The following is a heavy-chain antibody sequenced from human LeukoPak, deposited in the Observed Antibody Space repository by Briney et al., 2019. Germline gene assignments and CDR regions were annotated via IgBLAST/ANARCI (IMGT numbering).Heavy chain of an antibody. CDR3: ARWVCSSTSCYYFDY. Sequence: GGSLRLSCAASGFTFSSYWMSWVRQAPGKGLEWVANIKQDGSEKYYVDSVKGRFTISRDNAKNSLYLQMSSLRADDTAVYYCARWVCSSTSCYYFDYWGQGTLVVVSS. CDR1: GFTFSSYW. V-gene: IGHV3-7*01. J-gene: IGHJ4*02. CDR2: IKQDGSEK. D-gene: IGHD2-2*01.